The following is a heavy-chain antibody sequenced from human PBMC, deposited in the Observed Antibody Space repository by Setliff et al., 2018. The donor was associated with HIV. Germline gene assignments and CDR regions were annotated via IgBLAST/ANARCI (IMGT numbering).Heavy chain of an antibody. J-gene: IGHJ4*02. Sequence: SETLSLTCTVSGASINNYYWNWIRQPPGKGLEWIGYIYFRVTTYYNPSLPYRRTTSYSPSLKSQVNISVDLSKNQFSLRLASLSAADTAAYFCAAKPMIRGRPFAFWGQATLVTVSS. D-gene: IGHD3-10*01. CDR1: GASINNYY. CDR2: IYFRVTT. V-gene: IGHV4-59*03. CDR3: AAKPMIRGRPFAF.